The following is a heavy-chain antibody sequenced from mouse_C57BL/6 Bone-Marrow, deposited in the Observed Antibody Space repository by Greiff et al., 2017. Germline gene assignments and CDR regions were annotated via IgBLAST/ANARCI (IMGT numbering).Heavy chain of an antibody. CDR1: GYSFTGYF. CDR3: ARLLWLRYYAMDY. D-gene: IGHD2-2*01. Sequence: EVKLMESGPELVKPGDSVKISCKASGYSFTGYFMNWVMQSHGKSLEWIGRINPYNGDTFYNQKFKGKATLTVDKSSSTAHMELRSLTSEDSAVYYCARLLWLRYYAMDYWGQGTSVTVSS. CDR2: INPYNGDT. V-gene: IGHV1-20*01. J-gene: IGHJ4*01.